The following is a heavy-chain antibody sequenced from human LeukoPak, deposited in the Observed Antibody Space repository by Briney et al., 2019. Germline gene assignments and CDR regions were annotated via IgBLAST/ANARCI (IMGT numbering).Heavy chain of an antibody. D-gene: IGHD6-19*01. CDR2: IDASGVNT. CDR3: AKGSGSGWYGWFDP. Sequence: GGSLRLSCAASRFTFSGYAMYWVRQAPGKGLEWVSCIDASGVNTYYADSVKGRFTISGDNSRNTLYLQMNSLRAEDTAVYYCAKGSGSGWYGWFDPWGHGTLVTVSS. CDR1: RFTFSGYA. V-gene: IGHV3-23*01. J-gene: IGHJ5*02.